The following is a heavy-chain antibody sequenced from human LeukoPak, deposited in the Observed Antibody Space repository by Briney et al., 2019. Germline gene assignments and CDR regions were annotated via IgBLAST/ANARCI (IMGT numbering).Heavy chain of an antibody. CDR2: ISYDGSNK. V-gene: IGHV3-30*18. CDR3: AKGHFDWLLNPDY. D-gene: IGHD3-9*01. Sequence: GGSLRLSCAASGFTFSSYGMHWVRQAPGKGLEWVAVISYDGSNKYYADSVKGRFTISRDNSKNTLYLQMNSLRAEDTAVYYCAKGHFDWLLNPDYWGQGTLVTVSS. J-gene: IGHJ4*02. CDR1: GFTFSSYG.